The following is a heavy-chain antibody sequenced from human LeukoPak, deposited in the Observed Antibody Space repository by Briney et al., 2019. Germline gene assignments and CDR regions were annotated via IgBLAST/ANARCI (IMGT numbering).Heavy chain of an antibody. CDR3: ARLTALAGHRGAFDI. V-gene: IGHV4-39*01. J-gene: IGHJ3*02. CDR1: GGSIGGHTFY. D-gene: IGHD6-19*01. CDR2: IYYNGNT. Sequence: SETLSLTCNVSGGSIGGHTFYWDWIRQPPGKGLEWIATIYYNGNTFYNPSLKSRVAISIDMTKSQFSLHLSSVTAADTAIYYCARLTALAGHRGAFDIWGPGTMVTVSS.